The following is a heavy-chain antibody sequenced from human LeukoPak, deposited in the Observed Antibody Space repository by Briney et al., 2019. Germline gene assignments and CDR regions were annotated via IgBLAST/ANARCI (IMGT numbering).Heavy chain of an antibody. V-gene: IGHV3-23*01. J-gene: IGHJ4*02. CDR3: GPDCGDYGAGVGY. CDR1: GFPFSSYG. D-gene: IGHD4-17*01. CDR2: ISGSGGST. Sequence: HPGGSLRLSCAASGFPFSSYGMSWVRQAPGKGLEWVSAISGSGGSTYYADSVKGRFTISRDNAKNTLYLQMNNLRAEDTAVYYGGPDCGDYGAGVGYWGQGTLVTVSS.